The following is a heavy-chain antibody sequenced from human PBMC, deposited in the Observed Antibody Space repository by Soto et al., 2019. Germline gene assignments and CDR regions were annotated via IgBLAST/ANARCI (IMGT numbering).Heavy chain of an antibody. CDR1: GYTFTNYY. Sequence: QVQLVQSGAEVKKPGASVKVSCKASGYTFTNYYIHWVRQAPGQGLEWMGMINPSGGSTSYTRRFQGRVTLTRDTSTSTVYRELSSLRSEETAVYYCARESQSSGWSWFDYWGQGTLVTVSS. J-gene: IGHJ4*02. D-gene: IGHD6-19*01. CDR3: ARESQSSGWSWFDY. CDR2: INPSGGST. V-gene: IGHV1-46*03.